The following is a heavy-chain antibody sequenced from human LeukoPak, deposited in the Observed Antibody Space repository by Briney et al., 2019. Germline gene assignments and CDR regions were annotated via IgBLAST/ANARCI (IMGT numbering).Heavy chain of an antibody. CDR1: GGSISSYY. CDR2: IYYSGST. D-gene: IGHD4-17*01. Sequence: SETLSLTCTVSGGSISSYYWSWIRQPPGKGLEWIGYIYYSGSTNYNPSLKSRVTISVDTSKNQFSLKLSSVTAADTAVYYCARADYGDYSWYFDLWGRGTLVTVSS. CDR3: ARADYGDYSWYFDL. J-gene: IGHJ2*01. V-gene: IGHV4-59*01.